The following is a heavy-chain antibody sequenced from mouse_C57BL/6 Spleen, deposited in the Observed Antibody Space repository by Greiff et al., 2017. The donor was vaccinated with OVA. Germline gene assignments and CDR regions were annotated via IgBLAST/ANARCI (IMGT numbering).Heavy chain of an antibody. V-gene: IGHV6-6*01. CDR1: GFTFSDAW. D-gene: IGHD1-1*01. Sequence: EVKLVESGGGLVQPGGSMKLSCAASGFTFSDAWMDWVRQSPEKGLEWVAEIRNKANNHETYYAESVKGRFTISRDDSKSSVYLQMNILRAEDTGIYYCTRTTVVATEGCDVWGTGTTVTVSS. J-gene: IGHJ1*03. CDR2: IRNKANNHET. CDR3: TRTTVVATEGCDV.